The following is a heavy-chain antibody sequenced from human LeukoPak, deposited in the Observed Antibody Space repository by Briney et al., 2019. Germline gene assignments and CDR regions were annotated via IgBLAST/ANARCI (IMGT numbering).Heavy chain of an antibody. CDR3: ARYGGGYCSSTSCLNY. J-gene: IGHJ4*02. D-gene: IGHD2-2*01. CDR2: IYYSGST. V-gene: IGHV4-30-4*01. Sequence: SETLSLTCTVSGGSISSGDYYWSWIRQPPGKGLEWIGYIYYSGSTYYNPSLKSRVTISVDTSKNQFSLKLSSVTAADTAVYYCARYGGGYCSSTSCLNYWGQGTLVTVSS. CDR1: GGSISSGDYY.